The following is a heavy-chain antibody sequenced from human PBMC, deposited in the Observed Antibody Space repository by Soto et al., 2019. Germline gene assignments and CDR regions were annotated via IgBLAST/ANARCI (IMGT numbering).Heavy chain of an antibody. CDR2: IWYDGSNK. CDR3: ARDKYYDSSGYYYGNYYYGMDV. Sequence: GGSLRLSCAASGFTFSSYGMHWVRQAPGKGLEWVAVIWYDGSNKYYADSVKGRFTISRDNSKNTPYLQMNSLRAEDTAVYYCARDKYYDSSGYYYGNYYYGMDVWGQGTTVTVSS. D-gene: IGHD3-22*01. V-gene: IGHV3-33*01. CDR1: GFTFSSYG. J-gene: IGHJ6*02.